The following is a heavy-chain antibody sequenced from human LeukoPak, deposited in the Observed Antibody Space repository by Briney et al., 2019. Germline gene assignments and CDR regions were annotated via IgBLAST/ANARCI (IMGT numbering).Heavy chain of an antibody. J-gene: IGHJ3*02. D-gene: IGHD3-3*01. CDR3: ATGLSGLSDTFDI. CDR1: GFTFGDYG. CDR2: IDWNGGRT. Sequence: PGESLRLYCAASGFTFGDYGMTWVRQAPGKGPEWVSGIDWNGGRTGYADSVKGRFTISRDNAKNSLYLQMNSLRAEDTALYYCATGLSGLSDTFDIWGQGTMVSVSS. V-gene: IGHV3-20*04.